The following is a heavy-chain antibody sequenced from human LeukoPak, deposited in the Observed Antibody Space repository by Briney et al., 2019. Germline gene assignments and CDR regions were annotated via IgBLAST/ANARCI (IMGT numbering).Heavy chain of an antibody. V-gene: IGHV3-23*01. CDR1: GFTFTSYA. Sequence: GGSLRLSCAASGFTFTSYAMSWVRQAPGKGLEWVSAISGSGGSTYYADSVKGRFTISRDNSKNTLYLQMNSLRAEDTAVYYCAKGCRRVFPLETDYWGQGTLVTVSS. CDR3: AKGCRRVFPLETDY. J-gene: IGHJ4*02. CDR2: ISGSGGST.